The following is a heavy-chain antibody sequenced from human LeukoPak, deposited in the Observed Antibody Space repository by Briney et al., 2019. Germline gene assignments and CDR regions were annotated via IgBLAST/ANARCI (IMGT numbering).Heavy chain of an antibody. CDR2: IYSGGST. J-gene: IGHJ4*02. D-gene: IGHD1-26*01. V-gene: IGHV3-53*01. Sequence: GGSLRLSCAASGFTVRSNYLSWVRQAPGKGLEWVSVIYSGGSTYYADSVKGRFTISRDNAKNSLYLQMNSLRAEDTAVYYCARFHSGSYDYWGQGTLVTVSS. CDR1: GFTVRSNY. CDR3: ARFHSGSYDY.